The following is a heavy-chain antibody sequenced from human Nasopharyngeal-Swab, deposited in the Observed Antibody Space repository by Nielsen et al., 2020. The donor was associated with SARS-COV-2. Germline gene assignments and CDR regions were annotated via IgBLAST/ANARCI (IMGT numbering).Heavy chain of an antibody. J-gene: IGHJ4*02. Sequence: ASVKVSCKASGYTFTSYDINWVRQATGQGLEWMGWMNPNSGNTGYAQKFQGRVTMTRNTSISTAYMELSSLRSEDTAVYYCATGWAVVVTAIDYWGQGTLVTVSS. CDR1: GYTFTSYD. CDR3: ATGWAVVVTAIDY. D-gene: IGHD2-21*02. V-gene: IGHV1-8*01. CDR2: MNPNSGNT.